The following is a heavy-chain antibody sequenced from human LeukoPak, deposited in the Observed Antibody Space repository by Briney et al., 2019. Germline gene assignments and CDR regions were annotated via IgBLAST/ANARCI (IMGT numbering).Heavy chain of an antibody. CDR1: GGSISSYY. CDR3: ARHSGGNWVDY. CDR2: IYYSGST. J-gene: IGHJ4*02. Sequence: SETLSLTCTLSGGSISSYYWSWIRQPPGKGVERIGYIYYSGSTNYYPSLKSRVTISVDTSKNQFSLKMSSVTAADTAVYYCARHSGGNWVDYWGQGALVTVSS. D-gene: IGHD4-23*01. V-gene: IGHV4-59*08.